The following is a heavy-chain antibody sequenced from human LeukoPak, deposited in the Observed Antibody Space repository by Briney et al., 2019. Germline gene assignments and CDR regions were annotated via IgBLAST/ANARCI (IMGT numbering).Heavy chain of an antibody. CDR2: INHSGST. J-gene: IGHJ6*02. CDR3: ACGCAILVDYYYGMDV. D-gene: IGHD2/OR15-2a*01. CDR1: GGSFSGYY. V-gene: IGHV4-34*01. Sequence: SGTLSLTCAVYGGSFSGYYWSWIRQPPGKGLEWIGEINHSGSTNYNPSLKSRVTISVDTSKNQFSLKLSSVTAADTAVYYCACGCAILVDYYYGMDVWGQGTTVTVSS.